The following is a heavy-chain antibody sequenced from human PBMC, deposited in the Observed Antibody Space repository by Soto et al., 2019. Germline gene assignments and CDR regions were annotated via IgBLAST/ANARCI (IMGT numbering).Heavy chain of an antibody. D-gene: IGHD3-22*01. CDR2: INAGNGNT. CDR1: GYTFTSYA. V-gene: IGHV1-3*01. Sequence: GTSVKVSCKASGYTFTSYAMHWVRQAPGQRLEWMGWINAGNGNTKYSQKFQGRVTITRDTSASTAYMELSSLRSEDTAVYYCARDLNYYDSSGSRHWYFDLWARGTLVTVSS. J-gene: IGHJ2*01. CDR3: ARDLNYYDSSGSRHWYFDL.